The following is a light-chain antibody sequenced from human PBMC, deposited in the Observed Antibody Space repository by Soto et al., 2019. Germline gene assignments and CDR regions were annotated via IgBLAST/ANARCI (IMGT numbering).Light chain of an antibody. CDR1: SSHIGSNT. CDR2: FNI. Sequence: QPVLSQPPSASGPPGQRVTISCSGSSSHIGSNTVSRYQQFPGTAPKLLIYFNIQRPPGVPDRFSGSKSGTSALLAICGLQAEDEADYYCEAWDDSRNGYVFGTGTKVTVL. CDR3: EAWDDSRNGYV. V-gene: IGLV1-44*01. J-gene: IGLJ1*01.